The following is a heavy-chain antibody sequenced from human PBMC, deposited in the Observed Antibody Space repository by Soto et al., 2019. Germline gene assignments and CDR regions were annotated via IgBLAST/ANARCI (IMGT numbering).Heavy chain of an antibody. V-gene: IGHV4-59*08. Sequence: SETLSLTCTVSGGSISGYYWSWIRQSPEKGLESIGYISYSGSTNYNPSLKSRVTTSLDTSKNQFFLKLSSVTAADTAIYYCASLNFDILTGYYAFDLWGHGTMVT. CDR3: ASLNFDILTGYYAFDL. J-gene: IGHJ3*01. D-gene: IGHD3-9*01. CDR1: GGSISGYY. CDR2: ISYSGST.